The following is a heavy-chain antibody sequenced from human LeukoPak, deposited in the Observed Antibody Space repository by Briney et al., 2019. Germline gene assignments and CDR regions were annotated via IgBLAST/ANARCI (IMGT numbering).Heavy chain of an antibody. CDR3: ARDLLSGYDPYEAFDY. V-gene: IGHV1-18*01. Sequence: PGKASCKASGYTVTSSGISWVRRAAGHGLGGWGWISAYNGNTNYAQKLQGRVTMTTDTSTSTAYMELRSLRSDDTAVYYCARDLLSGYDPYEAFDYWGQGTLVTVSS. CDR2: ISAYNGNT. CDR1: GYTVTSSG. J-gene: IGHJ4*02. D-gene: IGHD5-12*01.